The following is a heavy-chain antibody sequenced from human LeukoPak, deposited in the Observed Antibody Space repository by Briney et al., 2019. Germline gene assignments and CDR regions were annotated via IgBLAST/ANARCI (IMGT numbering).Heavy chain of an antibody. Sequence: SETLSLTCAVYGGSFSGYYWSWIRQPPGKGLEWIGELNHSGSTNYNPSLKSRVTISVDTSKNQFSLKLSSVTAADTAVYYCAGNGASYGDCDHGFDYWGQGTLVTVSS. CDR2: LNHSGST. V-gene: IGHV4-34*01. D-gene: IGHD4-17*01. J-gene: IGHJ4*02. CDR3: AGNGASYGDCDHGFDY. CDR1: GGSFSGYY.